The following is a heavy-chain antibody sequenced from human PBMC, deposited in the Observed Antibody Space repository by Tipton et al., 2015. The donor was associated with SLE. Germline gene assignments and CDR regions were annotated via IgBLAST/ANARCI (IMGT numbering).Heavy chain of an antibody. CDR1: DGSISSSTHY. Sequence: TLSLTCTVSDGSISSSTHYWAWIRQPPGKGLEWIGSIYHSGNTYYNPSFKSRVTISVDTSKNQFSLKLSSVTAADTAVYYCARRRDGYNSGYFDYWGQGTLVTVSS. CDR3: ARRRDGYNSGYFDY. V-gene: IGHV4-39*07. CDR2: IYHSGNT. J-gene: IGHJ4*02. D-gene: IGHD5-24*01.